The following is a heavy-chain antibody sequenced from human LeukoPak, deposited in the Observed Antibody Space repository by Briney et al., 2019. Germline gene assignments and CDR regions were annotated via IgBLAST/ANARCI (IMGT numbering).Heavy chain of an antibody. CDR1: GFTFASSW. J-gene: IGHJ4*02. D-gene: IGHD6-19*01. CDR2: IKEDGSEK. V-gene: IGHV3-7*01. CDR3: AKDREYSSGWSLGY. Sequence: GGSLRLSCVVSGFTFASSWMTWVRQAPGKGLEWVANIKEDGSEKHYVDSVKGRFTISRDNAKNSLYLQMNSLRAEDTAVYYCAKDREYSSGWSLGYWGQGTLVTVSS.